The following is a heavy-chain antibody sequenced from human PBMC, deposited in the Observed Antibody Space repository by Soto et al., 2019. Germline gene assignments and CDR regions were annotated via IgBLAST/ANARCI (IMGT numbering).Heavy chain of an antibody. V-gene: IGHV3-21*01. J-gene: IGHJ6*02. CDR2: ISSSSSYI. D-gene: IGHD5-12*01. CDR3: APWVYTGYYLYYCYYGMDV. Sequence: EVQLVESGGGLVKPGGSLRLSCAASGFTFSSYSINWVRQAPGKGLEWVSSISSSSSYIYYADSVKGRFTISRDNAKNSLYLQMNSLRAEDTAVYYCAPWVYTGYYLYYCYYGMDVWGQGTTVTVSS. CDR1: GFTFSSYS.